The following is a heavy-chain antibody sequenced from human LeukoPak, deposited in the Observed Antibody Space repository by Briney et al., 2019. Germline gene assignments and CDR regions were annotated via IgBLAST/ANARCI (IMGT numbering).Heavy chain of an antibody. D-gene: IGHD2/OR15-2a*01. Sequence: GGSLRLSCAASGFIFSNYGMSWVRQAPGKGLEWVSAISGSGGSTYYADSVKGRFTISRDNSKNTLYLQMNSLRAEDTAVYYCAILIGWPDVWGQGTTVTVSS. CDR1: GFIFSNYG. V-gene: IGHV3-23*01. CDR3: AILIGWPDV. CDR2: ISGSGGST. J-gene: IGHJ6*02.